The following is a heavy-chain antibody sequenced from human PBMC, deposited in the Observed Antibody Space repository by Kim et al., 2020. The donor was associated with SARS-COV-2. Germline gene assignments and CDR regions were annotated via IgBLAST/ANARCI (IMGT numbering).Heavy chain of an antibody. V-gene: IGHV7-4-1*02. CDR3: AGTFYDSSAYYYVDY. D-gene: IGHD3-22*01. Sequence: ASVKVSCKASGYTLTTYGMNWVRQAPGQGLEWMGWINTNTGNPTFAQGFTGRFVFSLDTSVSTAYLQISSLKAEDTAVYYCAGTFYDSSAYYYVDYWGQGTLITVSS. CDR1: GYTLTTYG. J-gene: IGHJ4*02. CDR2: INTNTGNP.